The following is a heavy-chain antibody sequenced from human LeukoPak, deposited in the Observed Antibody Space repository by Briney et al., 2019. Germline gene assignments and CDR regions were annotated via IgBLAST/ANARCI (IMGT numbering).Heavy chain of an antibody. V-gene: IGHV3-53*01. CDR1: GFTVSSNY. CDR2: IYGGGNI. Sequence: PGGSLRLSCAASGFTVSSNYMNWVRQAPGKGLEWVSVIYGGGNIYYADSVKGRFTISRDNSKNTLHLQMNSLRAEDTAVYYCAKVGSQETIEVAGPYFDYWGQGSLVTVSS. J-gene: IGHJ4*02. D-gene: IGHD6-19*01. CDR3: AKVGSQETIEVAGPYFDY.